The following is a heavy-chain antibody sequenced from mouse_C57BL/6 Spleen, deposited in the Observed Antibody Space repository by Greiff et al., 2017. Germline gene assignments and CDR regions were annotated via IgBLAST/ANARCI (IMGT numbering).Heavy chain of an antibody. CDR3: ARSPPGGVDY. J-gene: IGHJ2*01. CDR2: IDPEDGET. V-gene: IGHV14-2*01. Sequence: VQLKQSGAELVKPGASVKLSCTASGFNIKDYYMHWVKQRTEQGLEWIGRIDPEDGETKYAPKFQGKATITADTSSNPAYLQPRSLTSADTAVYYCARSPPGGVDYWGQGATLTVSS. CDR1: GFNIKDYY. D-gene: IGHD4-1*01.